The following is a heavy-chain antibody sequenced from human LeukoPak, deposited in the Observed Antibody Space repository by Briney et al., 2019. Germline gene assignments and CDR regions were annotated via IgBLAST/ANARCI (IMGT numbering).Heavy chain of an antibody. CDR1: GYSFTSYW. D-gene: IGHD2-15*01. CDR3: ARRGYCSGGSCYYPQFDP. J-gene: IGHJ5*02. CDR2: IYPGDSDT. Sequence: GESLKISCKGSGYSFTSYWIGWVRQMPGKGLEWMGIIYPGDSDTRYSPSFQGQVTISADKSISTAYLQWSSLKASDTAMYYCARRGYCSGGSCYYPQFDPWGQGTLVTVSS. V-gene: IGHV5-51*01.